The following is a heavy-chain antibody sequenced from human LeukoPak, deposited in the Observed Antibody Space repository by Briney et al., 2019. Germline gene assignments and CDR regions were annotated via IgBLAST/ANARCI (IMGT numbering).Heavy chain of an antibody. CDR3: ARRIVVVVAARKYYFSDY. D-gene: IGHD2-15*01. J-gene: IGHJ4*02. Sequence: PSETLSLTCTVSGGSISSYYWSWLRQPPGKGLEWIGYIYYSGSTNYNPSLKSRVTISVDTSKNQFSLKLSSVTAADTAVYYCARRIVVVVAARKYYFSDYWGQGTLVTVSS. V-gene: IGHV4-59*08. CDR1: GGSISSYY. CDR2: IYYSGST.